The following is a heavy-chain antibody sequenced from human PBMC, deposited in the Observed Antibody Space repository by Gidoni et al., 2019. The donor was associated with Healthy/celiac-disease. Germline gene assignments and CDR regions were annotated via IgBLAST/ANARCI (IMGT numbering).Heavy chain of an antibody. D-gene: IGHD3-22*01. Sequence: GYIYYSGSTYYNPSLKSRVTISVDTSKNQFSLKLSSVTAADTAVYYCARFIKATSSSGLDYWGQGTLVTVSS. V-gene: IGHV4-30-4*01. CDR3: ARFIKATSSSGLDY. J-gene: IGHJ4*02. CDR2: IYYSGST.